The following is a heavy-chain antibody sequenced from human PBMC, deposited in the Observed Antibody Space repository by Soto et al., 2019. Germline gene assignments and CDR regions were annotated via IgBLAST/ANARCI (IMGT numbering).Heavy chain of an antibody. CDR1: GGSISRGGYY. D-gene: IGHD2-21*01. CDR2: IYYSGST. V-gene: IGHV4-31*03. Sequence: PSETLSLTCTVSGGSISRGGYYWSWIRQHPGKGLEWIGYIYYSGSTYYNPSLKSRVTISVDTSKNQFSLKLSSVTAADTAVYYCAREGSGDYNWFDPWGQGTLVTVSS. CDR3: AREGSGDYNWFDP. J-gene: IGHJ5*02.